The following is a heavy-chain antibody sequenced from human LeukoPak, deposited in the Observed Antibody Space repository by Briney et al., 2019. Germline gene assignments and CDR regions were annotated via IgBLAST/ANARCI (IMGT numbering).Heavy chain of an antibody. CDR2: IYTSGST. V-gene: IGHV4-61*02. CDR1: GGSISSGSYY. D-gene: IGHD3-22*01. Sequence: SETLSLTCTVSGGSISSGSYYWSWIRQPAGKGLEWIGRIYTSGSTNYNPSLKSRVTISVDTSKNQSSLKLSSVTAADTAVYYCARDTHYYDSSGYYSLFDYWGQGTLVTVSS. J-gene: IGHJ4*02. CDR3: ARDTHYYDSSGYYSLFDY.